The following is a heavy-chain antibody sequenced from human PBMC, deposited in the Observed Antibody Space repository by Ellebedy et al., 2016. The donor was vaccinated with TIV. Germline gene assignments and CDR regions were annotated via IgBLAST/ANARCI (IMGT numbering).Heavy chain of an antibody. CDR1: GFTFSSYG. CDR2: IKSKGDGGTT. CDR3: ATGRDWFKY. J-gene: IGHJ4*02. D-gene: IGHD3-9*01. Sequence: GESLKISCAASGFTFSSYGMHWVRQAPGKGLEWVGRIKSKGDGGTTDYAAPVKGRFTISRDDSKNTLFLEMNSLKIEDTAMFYCATGRDWFKYWGQGALVTVSS. V-gene: IGHV3-15*07.